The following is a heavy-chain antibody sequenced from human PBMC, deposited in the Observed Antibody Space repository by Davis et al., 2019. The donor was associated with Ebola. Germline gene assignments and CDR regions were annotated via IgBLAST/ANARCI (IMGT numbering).Heavy chain of an antibody. CDR3: ARVGYQWNYRAFLDY. D-gene: IGHD6-19*01. J-gene: IGHJ4*02. V-gene: IGHV1-46*01. CDR1: GGTFTSYA. CDR2: INPSGGSP. Sequence: AASVKVSCKASGGTFTSYAISWVRQAPGQGLEWMGMINPSGGSPTYAQKFQGRVTMTRDTSTSTIYMEVTSLSSEDTAVYYCARVGYQWNYRAFLDYWGQGTLVTVSS.